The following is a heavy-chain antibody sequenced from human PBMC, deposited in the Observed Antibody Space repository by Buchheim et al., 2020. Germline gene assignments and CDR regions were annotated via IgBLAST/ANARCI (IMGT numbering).Heavy chain of an antibody. Sequence: QVQLVESGGGVVQPGRSLRLSCAASGFTFSSYALHWVRQAPGKGLEWVAVISYDGSNKYYADSVKGRFTISRDNSKNKRYLQMNSLRAEDTAVYYCARDIGSLGYYYGMDVWGQGTT. D-gene: IGHD3-10*01. V-gene: IGHV3-30-3*01. CDR2: ISYDGSNK. CDR3: ARDIGSLGYYYGMDV. CDR1: GFTFSSYA. J-gene: IGHJ6*02.